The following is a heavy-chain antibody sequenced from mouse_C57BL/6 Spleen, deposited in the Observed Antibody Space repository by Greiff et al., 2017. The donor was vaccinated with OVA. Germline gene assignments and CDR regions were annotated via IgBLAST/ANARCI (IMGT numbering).Heavy chain of an antibody. CDR3: ARDGLTFYWYFDV. CDR2: INYDGSST. CDR1: GFTFSDYY. Sequence: EVMLVESEGGLVQPGSSMKLSCTASGFTFSDYYMAWVRQVPEKGLEWVANINYDGSSTYYLDSLKSRFIISRDNAKNILYLQMSSLKSEDTATYYCARDGLTFYWYFDVWGTGTTVTVSS. J-gene: IGHJ1*03. D-gene: IGHD3-1*01. V-gene: IGHV5-16*01.